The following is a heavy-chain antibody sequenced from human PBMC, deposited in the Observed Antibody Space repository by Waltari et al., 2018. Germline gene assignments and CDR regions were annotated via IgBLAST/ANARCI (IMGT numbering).Heavy chain of an antibody. V-gene: IGHV4-61*02. CDR3: AREGRGSWYEGNWFDP. CDR1: GGSISSGSYY. J-gene: IGHJ5*02. CDR2: IYTSGST. Sequence: QVQLQESGPGLVKPSQTLSLTCTVPGGSISSGSYYWSWIRRPAGKGLEWIGRIYTSGSTNYNPSLKSRVTISVDTSKNQFSLKLSSVTAADTAMYYCAREGRGSWYEGNWFDPWGQGTLVTVSS. D-gene: IGHD6-13*01.